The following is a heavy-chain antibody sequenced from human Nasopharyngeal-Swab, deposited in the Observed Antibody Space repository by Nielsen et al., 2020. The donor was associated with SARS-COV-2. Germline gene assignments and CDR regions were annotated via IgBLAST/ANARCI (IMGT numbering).Heavy chain of an antibody. CDR1: GYNFVNYW. CDR2: IDPDDSST. J-gene: IGHJ4*02. CDR3: ARLGWDTDPDF. Sequence: GESLKISCKASGYNFVNYWISWVRQMPGKGLEWMGTIDPDDSSTNYSPSFQGHITISADRSISSAYLQWSSLRASDTAVYYCARLGWDTDPDFWGQGTLVTVSS. D-gene: IGHD5-18*01. V-gene: IGHV5-10-1*01.